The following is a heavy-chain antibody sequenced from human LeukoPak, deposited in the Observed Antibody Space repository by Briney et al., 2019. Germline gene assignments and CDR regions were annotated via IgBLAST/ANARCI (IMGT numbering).Heavy chain of an antibody. V-gene: IGHV3-23*01. Sequence: GGSLRLSCAASEFDFSSHAMTWVRQAPGKGLEWVSAISISGSKTYYADSVKGRFTISRDNSKNTLYPQMNSLRAEDTAVYYCAKWYARGWGQGTLVTVSS. J-gene: IGHJ4*02. CDR2: ISISGSKT. D-gene: IGHD6-13*01. CDR1: EFDFSSHA. CDR3: AKWYARG.